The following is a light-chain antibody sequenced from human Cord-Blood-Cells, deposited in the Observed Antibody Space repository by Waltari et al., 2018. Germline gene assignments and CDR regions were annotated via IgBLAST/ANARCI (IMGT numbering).Light chain of an antibody. V-gene: IGLV2-14*03. CDR3: SSYTSSSTLV. J-gene: IGLJ3*02. Sequence: SALTQPAPVSGSPGQSITISCTGTSRDVGGNNYVSWYQQHPGKAPKLMIYDVSNRPAGVSNRFSGSKSGNTASLTISGLQAEDEADYYCSSYTSSSTLVFGGGTKLTVL. CDR1: SRDVGGNNY. CDR2: DVS.